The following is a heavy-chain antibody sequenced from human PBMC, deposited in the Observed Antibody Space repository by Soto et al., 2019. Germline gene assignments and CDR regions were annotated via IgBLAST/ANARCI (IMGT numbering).Heavy chain of an antibody. J-gene: IGHJ4*02. CDR3: ARACNYYGWGSDSDFEY. CDR1: GFTFSSHA. D-gene: IGHD3-10*01. V-gene: IGHV3-30-3*01. CDR2: ISYDGGNK. Sequence: QVQLVESGGGVVQPGTSLRLSCAASGFTFSSHAMHWVRQAPGKGLEWEALISYDGGNKDYTDSVKGRFSISRDYSKDTLYLHMHSLRSEKTAVDYWARACNYYGWGSDSDFEYLGQGTLVTVSS.